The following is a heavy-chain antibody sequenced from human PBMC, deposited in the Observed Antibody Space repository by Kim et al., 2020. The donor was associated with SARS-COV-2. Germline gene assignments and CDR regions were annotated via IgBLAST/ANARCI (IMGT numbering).Heavy chain of an antibody. CDR1: GFSFTAYA. CDR2: ICGHGGTI. J-gene: IGHJ4*02. V-gene: IGHV3-23*01. D-gene: IGHD4-17*01. Sequence: GGSLRLSCAASGFSFTAYAMSWVCQAPGKGLEWVSTICGHGGTIYYGDSVKGRFTISRENSKNTVSLLMISLRNEDTAVYYCARSPVTTAVYIDFWGRGTLVTVSS. CDR3: ARSPVTTAVYIDF.